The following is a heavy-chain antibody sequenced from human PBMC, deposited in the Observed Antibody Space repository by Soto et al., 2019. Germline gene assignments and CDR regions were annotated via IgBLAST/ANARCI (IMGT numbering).Heavy chain of an antibody. CDR2: INHSGST. CDR3: ARGWGRIFDY. Sequence: QVQLQQWGAGLLKPSEPLSLTCAAYCGSFSGYFWSWFRQPPGKGLEGIGEINHSGSTNYNPSPKSRVTISVYTSKNQFSLKRSSVTAADTAVYYFARGWGRIFDYWGQGTLVTVSS. D-gene: IGHD7-27*01. J-gene: IGHJ4*02. V-gene: IGHV4-34*01. CDR1: CGSFSGYF.